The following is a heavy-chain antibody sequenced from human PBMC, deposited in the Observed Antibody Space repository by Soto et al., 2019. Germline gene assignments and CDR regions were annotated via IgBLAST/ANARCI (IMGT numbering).Heavy chain of an antibody. V-gene: IGHV3-13*01. CDR1: GFTFSTFD. CDR3: ARGRSFSYDSTPPPMFDP. Sequence: VGSLRLSCAGSGFTFSTFDIHWVRQAPGKGLEWVSGIGTLSDTFYAASVQGRFTVSRQNAKNSVYLQMNSLRAGDTAFYYCARGRSFSYDSTPPPMFDPWGQGTLVTVSS. D-gene: IGHD3-10*01. J-gene: IGHJ5*02. CDR2: IGTLSDT.